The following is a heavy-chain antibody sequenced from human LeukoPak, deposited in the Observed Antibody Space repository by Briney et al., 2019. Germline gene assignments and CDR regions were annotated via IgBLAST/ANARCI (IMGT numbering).Heavy chain of an antibody. D-gene: IGHD6-19*01. J-gene: IGHJ4*02. V-gene: IGHV3-43*01. CDR2: ISWDGGTT. CDR1: GFTFDDYT. CDR3: AKEGEQWLVLDS. Sequence: GGSLRLSCAASGFTFDDYTMRWVRQAPGKGLEWVSLISWDGGTTYYADSVKGRFTISRDNSKNSLYLQMNSLRTEDTALYYCAKEGEQWLVLDSWGQGTLVTVSS.